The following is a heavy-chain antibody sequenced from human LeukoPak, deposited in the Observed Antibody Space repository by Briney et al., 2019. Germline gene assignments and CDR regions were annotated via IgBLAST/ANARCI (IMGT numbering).Heavy chain of an antibody. V-gene: IGHV3-23*01. CDR2: ISGSGGST. D-gene: IGHD1-26*01. J-gene: IGHJ3*02. CDR3: AKHSVGATVGWDAFDI. Sequence: GGSLRLSCAASGFTFSSYAMSWVRQAPGKGLEWVSAISGSGGSTYYADSVKGRFTISRDNSKNTLSLQMDSLRGEDTGVYYCAKHSVGATVGWDAFDIWGQGTLVTVSS. CDR1: GFTFSSYA.